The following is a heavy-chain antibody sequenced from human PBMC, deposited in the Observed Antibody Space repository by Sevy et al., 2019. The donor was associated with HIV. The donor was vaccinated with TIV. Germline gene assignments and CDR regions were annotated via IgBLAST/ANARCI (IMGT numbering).Heavy chain of an antibody. J-gene: IGHJ4*02. Sequence: GESLKISCAASGFSFSDYYMNWIRQAPGKGLEWISYISTSSSAKYYTDSVKGRFAISRDNARNSLYLQMNSLGVEDTAVYFCVGRRYSPAYSWSYHFDYWGQGALVTVSS. CDR2: ISTSSSAK. CDR1: GFSFSDYY. V-gene: IGHV3-11*01. D-gene: IGHD3-16*01. CDR3: VGRRYSPAYSWSYHFDY.